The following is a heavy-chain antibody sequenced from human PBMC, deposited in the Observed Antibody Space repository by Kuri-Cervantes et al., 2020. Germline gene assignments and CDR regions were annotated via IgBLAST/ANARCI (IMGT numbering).Heavy chain of an antibody. CDR2: INSDGSST. D-gene: IGHD3-22*01. V-gene: IGHV3-74*01. Sequence: GGSLRLSCAASGFTFSSYSMNWVRQAPGKGLVWVSRINSDGSSTSYADSVKGRFTISRDNAKNTLYLQMNSLRAEDTAAYYCATYRGGGIGYYRLDYWGQGTLVTVSS. J-gene: IGHJ4*02. CDR3: ATYRGGGIGYYRLDY. CDR1: GFTFSSYS.